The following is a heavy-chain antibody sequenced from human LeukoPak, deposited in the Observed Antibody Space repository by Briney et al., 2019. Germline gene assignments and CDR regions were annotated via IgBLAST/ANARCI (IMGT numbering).Heavy chain of an antibody. D-gene: IGHD1-26*01. J-gene: IGHJ3*02. Sequence: PSETLSLTCAVYGGSFSGYYWSWIRQPPGKGLEWIGEINHSGSTNYNPSLKSRVTISVDTSKNQFSLKLSSVTAADTAVYYCASQIVGAIAFDIRGQGTMVTVSS. CDR1: GGSFSGYY. CDR2: INHSGST. V-gene: IGHV4-34*01. CDR3: ASQIVGAIAFDI.